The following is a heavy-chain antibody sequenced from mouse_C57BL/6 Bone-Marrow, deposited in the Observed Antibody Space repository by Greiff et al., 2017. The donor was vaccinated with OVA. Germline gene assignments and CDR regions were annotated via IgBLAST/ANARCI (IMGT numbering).Heavy chain of an antibody. D-gene: IGHD1-1*01. CDR3: TRRYYGSSYGYFDV. CDR2: IDPETGGT. J-gene: IGHJ1*03. CDR1: GYTFTDYE. Sequence: VKLMESGAELVRPGASVTLSCKASGYTFTDYEMHWVKQTPVHGLEWIGAIDPETGGTAYNQKFKGKAILTADKSSSTAYMELRSLTSEDSAVYYCTRRYYGSSYGYFDVWGTGTTVTVSS. V-gene: IGHV1-15*01.